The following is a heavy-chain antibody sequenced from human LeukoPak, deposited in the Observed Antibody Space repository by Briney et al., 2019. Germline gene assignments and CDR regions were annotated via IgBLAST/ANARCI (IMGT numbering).Heavy chain of an antibody. D-gene: IGHD3-22*01. CDR2: ISSSGGST. Sequence: GGSLRLSCAASGFTFTHYAMSWVRQAPGKGLEWVSSISSSGGSTYYADSVKGRFTISRDDSKNTLYVQMNSLRAEDTAVYYCAKGYYYDSSGPDYWGQGTLVTVSS. CDR3: AKGYYYDSSGPDY. CDR1: GFTFTHYA. V-gene: IGHV3-23*01. J-gene: IGHJ4*02.